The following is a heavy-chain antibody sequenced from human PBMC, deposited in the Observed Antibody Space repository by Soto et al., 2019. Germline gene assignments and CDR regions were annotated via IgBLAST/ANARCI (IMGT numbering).Heavy chain of an antibody. CDR2: IMPVFATP. Sequence: QVQLMQSGAEVKKPGSSVKVSCKASGGTFSTSAISWVRQAPGEGLEWVGGIMPVFATPDYAQKFQGRVTISADDSTTTAYLELTSLTTGDTAVYYCARDKDRQQLGGNYYYILDVWGQGTAITVSS. D-gene: IGHD3-3*02. J-gene: IGHJ6*02. CDR3: ARDKDRQQLGGNYYYILDV. CDR1: GGTFSTSA. V-gene: IGHV1-69*12.